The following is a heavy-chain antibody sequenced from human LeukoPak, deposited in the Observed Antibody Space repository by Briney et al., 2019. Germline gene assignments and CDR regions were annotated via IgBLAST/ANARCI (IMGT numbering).Heavy chain of an antibody. CDR1: GFTFSSYS. CDR2: ITSTSRYI. J-gene: IGHJ4*02. Sequence: GGSLRLSCAASGFTFSSYSMNWVRQAPGKGLEWVASITSTSRYIYYADSMKGRFTISRDNAKNSLYLQMNSLRDEDTAVYYCSRDHYDLGEYLGVHWGQGTLVTVSS. D-gene: IGHD3-16*01. V-gene: IGHV3-21*01. CDR3: SRDHYDLGEYLGVH.